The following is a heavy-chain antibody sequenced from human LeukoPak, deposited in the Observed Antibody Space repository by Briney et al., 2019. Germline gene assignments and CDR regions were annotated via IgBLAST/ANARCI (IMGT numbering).Heavy chain of an antibody. D-gene: IGHD6-13*01. Sequence: QAGGSLRLSCVASGFSFSSYAMHWVRQAPGKGLEWVAVISYDGSNKYYADSVKGRFTISRDNSKNTLYLQMNSLRAEDTAVYYCARDAGYYYYGMDVWGQGTTVTVSS. CDR2: ISYDGSNK. J-gene: IGHJ6*02. V-gene: IGHV3-30-3*01. CDR3: ARDAGYYYYGMDV. CDR1: GFSFSSYA.